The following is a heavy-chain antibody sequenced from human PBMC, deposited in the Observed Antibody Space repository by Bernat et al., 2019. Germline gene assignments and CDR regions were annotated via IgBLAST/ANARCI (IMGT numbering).Heavy chain of an antibody. CDR3: AHSLVGATFADAFDI. CDR2: IYWDDDK. V-gene: IGHV2-5*02. J-gene: IGHJ3*02. CDR1: GFSLSTSGVG. Sequence: QITLKESGPTLVKPTQTLTLTCTFSGFSLSTSGVGVGWIRQPPGKALEWLALIYWDDDKRYSPSLKSRLTITKDTSKNQVVRTMTNMDPVDTATYYCAHSLVGATFADAFDIWGQGTMVTVSS. D-gene: IGHD1-26*01.